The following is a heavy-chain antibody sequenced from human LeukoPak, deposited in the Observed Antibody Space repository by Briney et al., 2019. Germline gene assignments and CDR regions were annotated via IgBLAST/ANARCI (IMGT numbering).Heavy chain of an antibody. V-gene: IGHV3-23*01. J-gene: IGHJ5*02. Sequence: PGGSLRLSCAASGFTFSSYAMIWVRQAPGKGLAWVSTISASGGSTYYADSVKGRFTISRDNSKNTLYLQVNSLRAEDTAVYYCAKRLQFDPWGQGTLVTVSS. CDR3: AKRLQFDP. CDR2: ISASGGST. CDR1: GFTFSSYA.